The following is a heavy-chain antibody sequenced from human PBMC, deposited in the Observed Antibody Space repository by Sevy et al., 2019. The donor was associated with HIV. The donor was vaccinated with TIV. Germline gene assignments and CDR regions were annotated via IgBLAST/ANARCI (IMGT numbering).Heavy chain of an antibody. CDR3: ARQSHFGWSLYLDY. CDR1: GFTFSSYG. Sequence: GGSLRLSCAASGFTFSSYGMHWVRQAPGKGLEWVAVIWFDGSEKYYADSVKGRFTISRDNSKNALYLEMYSLRVEDTAVYYCARQSHFGWSLYLDYWGQGALVTVSS. V-gene: IGHV3-33*01. D-gene: IGHD3-9*01. CDR2: IWFDGSEK. J-gene: IGHJ4*02.